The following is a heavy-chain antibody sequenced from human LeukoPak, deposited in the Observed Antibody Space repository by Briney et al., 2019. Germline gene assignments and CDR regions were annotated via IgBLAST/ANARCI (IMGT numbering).Heavy chain of an antibody. CDR2: IFYIGST. CDR3: ARGDCSSASCPPHYYYMDV. CDR1: GGFISPYY. V-gene: IGHV4-59*01. Sequence: SESLSLTCAVSGGFISPYYRSWIRQPPGKGLEWLGNIFYIGSTNYNPSLKSRVTISVDMSKNQVSLKLSSVTAADTAVYYCARGDCSSASCPPHYYYMDVWGKGTTVTVSS. J-gene: IGHJ6*03. D-gene: IGHD2-2*01.